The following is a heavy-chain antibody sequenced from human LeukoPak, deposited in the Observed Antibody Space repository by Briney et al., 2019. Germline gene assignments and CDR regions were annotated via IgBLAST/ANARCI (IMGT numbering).Heavy chain of an antibody. D-gene: IGHD2-2*01. CDR3: AREMLVIPAAVDY. CDR2: ISLSGRFI. CDR1: GFNFSAFN. Sequence: PGGSLRLSCGASGFNFSAFNMSWVRQAPGKGLEWVASISLSGRFIYYADSLKGRFTISRDNAKNSVHLQVNSLRAEDTAVYYCAREMLVIPAAVDYWGQGTLVTVSS. J-gene: IGHJ4*02. V-gene: IGHV3-21*01.